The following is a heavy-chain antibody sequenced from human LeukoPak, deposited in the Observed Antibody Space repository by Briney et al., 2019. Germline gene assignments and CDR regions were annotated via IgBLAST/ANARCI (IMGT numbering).Heavy chain of an antibody. V-gene: IGHV1-18*01. CDR1: GYRFSSYG. J-gene: IGHJ5*02. Sequence: ASVKVSCKASGYRFSSYGISWVRQAPGQGLEWMGWIGAYNGNTNYAQKLQGRVTMTTDTSTSTAYMELRSLRSDDTAVYYCARAMTTVTDNWFDPWGQGTLVTVSS. CDR2: IGAYNGNT. CDR3: ARAMTTVTDNWFDP. D-gene: IGHD4-11*01.